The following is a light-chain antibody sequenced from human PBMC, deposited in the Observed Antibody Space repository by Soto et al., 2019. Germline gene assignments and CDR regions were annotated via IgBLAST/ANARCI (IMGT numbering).Light chain of an antibody. CDR3: QHCNSHSLA. Sequence: DIQMTQSPSSLSASVGDRVTITCRASQSISSYLNWYQQKPGKAPKLLIYKASTLKGGVPSRFSGSGSGTEFTLTISSLQLDDFATYYCQHCNSHSLAFGRGTKVDIK. CDR1: QSISSY. V-gene: IGKV1-39*01. CDR2: KAS. J-gene: IGKJ4*02.